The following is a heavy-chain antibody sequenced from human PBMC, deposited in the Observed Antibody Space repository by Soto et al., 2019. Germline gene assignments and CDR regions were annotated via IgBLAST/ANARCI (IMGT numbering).Heavy chain of an antibody. Sequence: QVQLVQSGAEVKKPGASVKVSCKASGDTFTKYDINWVRQAPGQGLEWMGWMNPNNGYTGYAQKFGGRVTMARDTSISTADMGVRSLTSEDAAVYYCAGRKGRSGPNYCDYWGQGTLVTVSS. CDR3: AGRKGRSGPNYCDY. CDR2: MNPNNGYT. J-gene: IGHJ4*02. V-gene: IGHV1-8*01. CDR1: GDTFTKYD.